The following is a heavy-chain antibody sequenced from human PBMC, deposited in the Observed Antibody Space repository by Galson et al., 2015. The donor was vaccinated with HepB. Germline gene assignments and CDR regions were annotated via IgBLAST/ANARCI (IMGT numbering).Heavy chain of an antibody. J-gene: IGHJ4*02. CDR2: ISYDGITK. V-gene: IGHV3-30-3*01. D-gene: IGHD3-10*01. CDR1: RFTFRSFA. Sequence: SLRLSCAASRFTFRSFAMHWVRQAPGKGLEWVAIISYDGITKYYADSVKGRFTISRDNAKNTLNPQMSSLRVEDTAVYYCARDYYNAADFWGQGTLVTVSS. CDR3: ARDYYNAADF.